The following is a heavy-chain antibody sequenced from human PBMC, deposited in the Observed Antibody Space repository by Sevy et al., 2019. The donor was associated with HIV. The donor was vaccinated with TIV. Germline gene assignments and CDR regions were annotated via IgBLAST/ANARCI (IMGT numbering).Heavy chain of an antibody. V-gene: IGHV3-23*01. Sequence: GGSLRLSCAASGFTLSSYAMSWVRQAPGKGLEWVSAISGSGGSPYYADSVKGRFTISRDNSKNTLYLQMNSLRAEDTAVYYCAKDHSGSYLVYYFDYWGQGTLVTVSS. CDR3: AKDHSGSYLVYYFDY. CDR1: GFTLSSYA. D-gene: IGHD1-26*01. CDR2: ISGSGGSP. J-gene: IGHJ4*02.